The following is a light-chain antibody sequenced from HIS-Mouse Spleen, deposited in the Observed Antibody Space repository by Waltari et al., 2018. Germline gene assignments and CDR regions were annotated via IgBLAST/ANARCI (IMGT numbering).Light chain of an antibody. CDR1: SSDVGSYNL. J-gene: IGLJ3*02. V-gene: IGLV2-23*01. Sequence: QSALTQPASLSGSPGQSITISCTGTSSDVGSYNLVSWYQQHPGKAPKLMIYEGSKPPSGVYNRFSGSKSGNTASMTSSGLQAEDDADYYCCSYAGSSTWVFGGGTKLTVL. CDR3: CSYAGSSTWV. CDR2: EGS.